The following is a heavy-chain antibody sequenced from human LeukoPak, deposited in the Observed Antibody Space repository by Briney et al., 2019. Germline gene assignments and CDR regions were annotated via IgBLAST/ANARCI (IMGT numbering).Heavy chain of an antibody. CDR1: GLTFSSYS. Sequence: GGSLRLSCAASGLTFSSYSMNWVRQAPGKGLEWVSSISSSSSYIYYADSVKGRFTISRDNAKNSLYLQMNSLRAEDTAVYYCASPPAGPDAFDIWGQGTMVTVSS. V-gene: IGHV3-21*01. CDR2: ISSSSSYI. CDR3: ASPPAGPDAFDI. J-gene: IGHJ3*02. D-gene: IGHD6-13*01.